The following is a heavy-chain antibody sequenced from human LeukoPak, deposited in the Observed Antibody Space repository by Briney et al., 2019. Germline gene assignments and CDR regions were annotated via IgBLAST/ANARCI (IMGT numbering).Heavy chain of an antibody. V-gene: IGHV1-2*06. CDR2: INPNSGAT. J-gene: IGHJ4*02. CDR1: GYTFTGYY. D-gene: IGHD6-19*01. Sequence: ASVKVSCKASGYTFTGYYLHWVRQAPGQGLEWMGRINPNSGATNYAQKFQGRVTMTRDTSISTAYMELSSLRFDDTAVYYCARGIAVAGIDYWGQGTLVTVSS. CDR3: ARGIAVAGIDY.